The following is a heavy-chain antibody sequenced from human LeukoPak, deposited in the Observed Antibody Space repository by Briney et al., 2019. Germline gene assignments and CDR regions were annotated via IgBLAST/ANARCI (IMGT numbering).Heavy chain of an antibody. D-gene: IGHD3-3*01. CDR3: ARGSGSQLTTTRYYYMDV. V-gene: IGHV1-46*03. CDR2: INPSGGST. CDR1: GYTFTSYY. J-gene: IGHJ6*03. Sequence: ASVKVSCKXSGYTFTSYYMHWVRQAPGQGLEWMGIINPSGGSTSYAQKFQGRVTMTRDTSTSTVYMELSSLGSEDTAVYYCARGSGSQLTTTRYYYMDVWGKGTTVTVSS.